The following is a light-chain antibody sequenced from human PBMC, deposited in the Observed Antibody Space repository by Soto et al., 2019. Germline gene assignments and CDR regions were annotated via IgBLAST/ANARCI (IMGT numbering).Light chain of an antibody. CDR3: AIWDDSLDGWV. Sequence: QSVLTQPPSASGTPGQRVTISCSGSSSNIGSNTVNWYQQLPGTAPKLLIYGQNQRPSGVPDRFSGSKSGTSASLAISGLPAEDEADYYCAIWDDSLDGWVFGGGTKLTVL. CDR1: SSNIGSNT. CDR2: GQN. V-gene: IGLV1-44*01. J-gene: IGLJ2*01.